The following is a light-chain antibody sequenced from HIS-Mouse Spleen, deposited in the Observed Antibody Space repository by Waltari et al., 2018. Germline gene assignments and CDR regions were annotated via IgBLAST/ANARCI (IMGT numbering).Light chain of an antibody. V-gene: IGLV3-25*03. Sequence: SYELTQPPSVSVSPGQTARITCSGDALPKQYAYWYQQKPGQAPVLVIYKDSERPSGIAGRFSGSGSGTTVTLTISGVQAEDEADYYCQSADSSGTYVVFGGGTKLTVL. CDR3: QSADSSGTYVV. CDR2: KDS. CDR1: ALPKQY. J-gene: IGLJ2*01.